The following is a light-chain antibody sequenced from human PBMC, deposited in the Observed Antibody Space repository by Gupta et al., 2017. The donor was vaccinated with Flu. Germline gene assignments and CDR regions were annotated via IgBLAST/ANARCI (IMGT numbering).Light chain of an antibody. Sequence: QSVLTQPPSVSVPPGQRITISCSGSSSNIGSNSLYWYQHLPGTAPILLIYTNDQRPSGIPDRFSGSKSGTSGSLAISGLRAEDEADYCCAARDDNLDGWVFGGGTKLTVL. CDR1: SSNIGSNS. V-gene: IGLV1-47*01. J-gene: IGLJ3*02. CDR2: TND. CDR3: AARDDNLDGWV.